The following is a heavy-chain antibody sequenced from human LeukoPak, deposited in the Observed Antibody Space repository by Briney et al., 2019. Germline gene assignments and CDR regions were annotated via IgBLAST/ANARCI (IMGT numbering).Heavy chain of an antibody. D-gene: IGHD1-26*01. CDR3: ARSGSHNYYYYGMDV. J-gene: IGHJ6*02. Sequence: ASVKVSCKASGYTFTGYYMHWVRQAPGQGLEWMGWINPNSGGTNYAQKFQSRVTMTTDTSTNTVNMELRSLRSDDTAVFYCARSGSHNYYYYGMDVWGQGTTVIVSS. CDR1: GYTFTGYY. V-gene: IGHV1-2*02. CDR2: INPNSGGT.